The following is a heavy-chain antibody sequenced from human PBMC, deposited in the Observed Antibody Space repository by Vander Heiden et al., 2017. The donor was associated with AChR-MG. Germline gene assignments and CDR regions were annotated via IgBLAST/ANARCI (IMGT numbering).Heavy chain of an antibody. CDR2: IYYSGST. CDR1: GGSISSGGYY. J-gene: IGHJ4*02. Sequence: QVQLQESGPGLVKPSQTLSLTCTVPGGSISSGGYYWSWIRQHPGKGLEWIGYIYYSGSTYYNPALKSRVTISVDTSKNQFSLKLSSVTAADTAVYYCAKDRHDDYGDYADYWGQGTLVTVSS. V-gene: IGHV4-31*03. D-gene: IGHD4-17*01. CDR3: AKDRHDDYGDYADY.